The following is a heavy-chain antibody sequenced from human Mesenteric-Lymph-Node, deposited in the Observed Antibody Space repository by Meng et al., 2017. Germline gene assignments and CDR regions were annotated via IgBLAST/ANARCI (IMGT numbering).Heavy chain of an antibody. Sequence: QRQGGAGLLKPSGTLSLTCAVYGGSFSGYYRSWIRQPPGKGLEWIGEINHSGSTTYNPSLKSRVTISVDTSKNQFSLKLSSVTAADTAVYYCARRPGFPRRSIAVAGLDYWGQGTLVTVSS. CDR3: ARRPGFPRRSIAVAGLDY. J-gene: IGHJ4*02. CDR1: GGSFSGYY. CDR2: INHSGST. D-gene: IGHD6-19*01. V-gene: IGHV4-34*01.